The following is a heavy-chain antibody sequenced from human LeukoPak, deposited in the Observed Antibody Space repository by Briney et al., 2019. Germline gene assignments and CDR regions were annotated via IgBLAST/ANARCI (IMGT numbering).Heavy chain of an antibody. D-gene: IGHD3-22*01. V-gene: IGHV3-23*01. J-gene: IGHJ4*02. CDR2: ISGSGGST. Sequence: GGSLRLSCAASGFTFSSYAMSLVRQAPGKGLEWVSAISGSGGSTYYADSVKGRFTISRDNSKNTLYLQMNSLRAEDTAVYYCAKVYYDSSGSYYFDYWGQGTLVTVSS. CDR3: AKVYYDSSGSYYFDY. CDR1: GFTFSSYA.